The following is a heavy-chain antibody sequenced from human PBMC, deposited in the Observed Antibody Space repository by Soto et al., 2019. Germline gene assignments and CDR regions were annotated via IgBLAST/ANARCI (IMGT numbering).Heavy chain of an antibody. Sequence: EVQLLDSGGGLVQPGGSLRLSCAVSGFTFSNYAMTWVRQGPGKGLEWVSGISGSGGRSYYADSVKGRFTISRDNSKSTLYLQMNSLRAEDTAVYYWANAYFVWSSEQPYYFDYWGQGTLVTVSS. V-gene: IGHV3-23*01. J-gene: IGHJ4*02. CDR1: GFTFSNYA. CDR3: ANAYFVWSSEQPYYFDY. D-gene: IGHD2-21*01. CDR2: ISGSGGRS.